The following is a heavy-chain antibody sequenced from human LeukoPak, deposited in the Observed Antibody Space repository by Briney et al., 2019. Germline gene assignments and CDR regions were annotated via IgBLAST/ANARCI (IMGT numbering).Heavy chain of an antibody. D-gene: IGHD1-26*01. CDR2: INPNSGGT. V-gene: IGHV1-2*02. CDR3: ARLGVGIVGATHAFDI. CDR1: GYTFTGYY. Sequence: ASVKVSCKASGYTFTGYYMHWVRQAPGQWLEWMGWINPNSGGTNYAQKFQGRVTMTRDTSISTAYMELSRLRSDDTAVYYCARLGVGIVGATHAFDIWGQGTMVTVSS. J-gene: IGHJ3*02.